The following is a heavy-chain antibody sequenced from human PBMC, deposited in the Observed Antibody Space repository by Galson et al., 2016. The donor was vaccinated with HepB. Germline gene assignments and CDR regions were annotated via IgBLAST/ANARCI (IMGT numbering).Heavy chain of an antibody. Sequence: SLRLSCAASGFSVSSNYMSWVRQAPGKGLEWVSVIYSGGTTHYADSVKGRFTISRDNSKNTLYLQMNSLRAEDTAVYYCARDRTLRDCSSTSCSYYYGMDVWGQGTTVTVSS. CDR1: GFSVSSNY. J-gene: IGHJ6*02. D-gene: IGHD2-2*01. V-gene: IGHV3-66*01. CDR3: ARDRTLRDCSSTSCSYYYGMDV. CDR2: IYSGGTT.